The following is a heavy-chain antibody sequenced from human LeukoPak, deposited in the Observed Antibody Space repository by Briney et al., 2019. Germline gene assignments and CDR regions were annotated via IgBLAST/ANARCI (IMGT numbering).Heavy chain of an antibody. D-gene: IGHD3-3*01. CDR2: INHSGST. J-gene: IGHJ6*03. Sequence: SETLSLTCAVYGGSFGGYYWSWIRQPPGKGLEWIGEINHSGSTNYNPCLKSRVTISVDTSKNQFSLKLSSVTAADTAVYYCARGPTYYDFWSGSHRARYYYYMDVWGKGTTVTVPS. V-gene: IGHV4-34*01. CDR1: GGSFGGYY. CDR3: ARGPTYYDFWSGSHRARYYYYMDV.